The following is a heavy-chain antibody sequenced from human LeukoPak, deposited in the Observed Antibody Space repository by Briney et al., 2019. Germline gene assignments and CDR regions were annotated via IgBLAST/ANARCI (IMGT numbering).Heavy chain of an antibody. CDR2: INHSGST. V-gene: IGHV4-34*01. Sequence: PSGTLSLTCAVHGGSFSGSYWSWIRQPPGKGLEWIGQINHSGSTNYNPSLKSRVTISVDTSKNQFSLKLSSVTAADTAVYYCARESRFSPNDYDSSGYGSWGQGTLVTVSS. D-gene: IGHD3-22*01. J-gene: IGHJ5*02. CDR3: ARESRFSPNDYDSSGYGS. CDR1: GGSFSGSY.